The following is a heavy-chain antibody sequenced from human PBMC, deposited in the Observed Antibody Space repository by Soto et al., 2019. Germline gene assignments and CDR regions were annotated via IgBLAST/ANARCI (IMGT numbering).Heavy chain of an antibody. D-gene: IGHD1-26*01. J-gene: IGHJ4*02. V-gene: IGHV1-18*01. CDR1: GYAFTTYG. CDR2: ISAHNGNT. CDR3: ASGRYGDY. Sequence: QVHLVQSGAEVKKPGASVKVSCKGSGYAFTTYGITWVRQAPGQGLEWMGWISAHNGNTNYAQKLQGRVTVTRDTSTSTAYMELRSLRSDDTDVYYCASGRYGDYWGQGALVTVSS.